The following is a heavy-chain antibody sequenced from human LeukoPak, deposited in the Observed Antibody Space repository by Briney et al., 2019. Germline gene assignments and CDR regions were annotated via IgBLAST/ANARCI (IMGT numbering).Heavy chain of an antibody. CDR1: GFTFSSYG. J-gene: IGHJ3*02. V-gene: IGHV3-30*02. CDR2: MRYDGSNK. D-gene: IGHD2-2*01. Sequence: PVGSLRLSCAASGFTFSSYGMHWVRQAPGKGLEWVAFMRYDGSNKYYADSVKGRFTISRDNSKNTLYLQMNSLRAEDTAVYYCAAIVVPAAISLDAFDIWGQGTMVTVSS. CDR3: AAIVVPAAISLDAFDI.